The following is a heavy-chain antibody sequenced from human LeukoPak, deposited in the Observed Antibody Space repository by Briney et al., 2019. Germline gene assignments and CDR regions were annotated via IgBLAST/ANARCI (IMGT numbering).Heavy chain of an antibody. J-gene: IGHJ6*02. D-gene: IGHD3-10*01. CDR1: GFTFSSYA. CDR2: ISGSGGST. CDR3: AESYGPGGLGRVYGMDV. V-gene: IGHV3-23*01. Sequence: GGSLRLSCAASGFTFSSYAMNWVRQAPGKGLEWVSAISGSGGSTYYADSVKGRFTISRDNSKNTLYLQMNSLRAEDTAVYYCAESYGPGGLGRVYGMDVSGQGTTGTVSS.